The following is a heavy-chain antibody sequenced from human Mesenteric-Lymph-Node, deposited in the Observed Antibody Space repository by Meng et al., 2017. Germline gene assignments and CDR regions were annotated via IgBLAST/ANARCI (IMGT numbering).Heavy chain of an antibody. CDR3: ARTIGGADNVVVPAAYYFDY. CDR2: INHSGST. CDR1: GGSFSGYY. D-gene: IGHD2-2*01. V-gene: IGHV4-34*01. Sequence: VQLQQWGAGLLKPSETLSPICAVYGGSFSGYYWSWIRQPTGKGLEWIGEINHSGSTNYNPSLKSRVTISVDTSKNQFSLKLSSVTAADTAVYYCARTIGGADNVVVPAAYYFDYWGQGTLVTVSS. J-gene: IGHJ4*02.